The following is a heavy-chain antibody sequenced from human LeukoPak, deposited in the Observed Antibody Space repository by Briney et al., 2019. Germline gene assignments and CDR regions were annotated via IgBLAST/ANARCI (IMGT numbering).Heavy chain of an antibody. CDR2: INHSGST. J-gene: IGHJ4*02. Sequence: PSETLSLTCAVYGGSFSGYYWSWIRQPPGKGLEWIGEINHSGSTNYNPSLKSRVTISVDTSKNQFSLKLSSVTAADTAVYYCARGTWPLSYFDYWGQGTLVTVSS. V-gene: IGHV4-34*01. CDR1: GGSFSGYY. D-gene: IGHD3-10*01. CDR3: ARGTWPLSYFDY.